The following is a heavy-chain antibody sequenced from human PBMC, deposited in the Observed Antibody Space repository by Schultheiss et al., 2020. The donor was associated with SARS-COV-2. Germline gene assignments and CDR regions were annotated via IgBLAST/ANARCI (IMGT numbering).Heavy chain of an antibody. J-gene: IGHJ4*02. CDR2: FYSCGGT. D-gene: IGHD4-17*01. V-gene: IGHV3-66*03. Sequence: VFYSCGGTYYADSVKGRFTISRDNSKNTLYLQMNSLRAEDTAVYYCASFRTTVTHWGQGTLVTVSS. CDR3: ASFRTTVTH.